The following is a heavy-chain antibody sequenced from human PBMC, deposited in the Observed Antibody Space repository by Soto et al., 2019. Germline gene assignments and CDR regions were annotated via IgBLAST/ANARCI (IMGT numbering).Heavy chain of an antibody. J-gene: IGHJ4*02. CDR3: AKDQRSSWYYFDY. D-gene: IGHD6-13*01. CDR1: GFTFSSYA. V-gene: IGHV3-23*01. Sequence: PGGSLRLSCAASGFTFSSYAMSWVRQAPGKGLEWVSAISATGGSTYYTDSVKGRFTISRDNSKNTLFLQMNNLRAEDTAVYHCAKDQRSSWYYFDYWGQGTLVTVSS. CDR2: ISATGGST.